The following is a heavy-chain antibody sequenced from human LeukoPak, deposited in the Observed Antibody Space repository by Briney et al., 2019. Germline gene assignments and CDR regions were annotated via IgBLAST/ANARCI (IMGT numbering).Heavy chain of an antibody. Sequence: GRSLRLSCAASGFTFSSYAMHWVRQAPGKGLEWVAVISYDGSNKYYADSVKGRFTISRDNSKNTLYLQMNSLRADDTAVYYCARDYGGSSPFDYWGQGTLVTVSS. CDR2: ISYDGSNK. CDR1: GFTFSSYA. D-gene: IGHD4-23*01. V-gene: IGHV3-30*04. CDR3: ARDYGGSSPFDY. J-gene: IGHJ4*02.